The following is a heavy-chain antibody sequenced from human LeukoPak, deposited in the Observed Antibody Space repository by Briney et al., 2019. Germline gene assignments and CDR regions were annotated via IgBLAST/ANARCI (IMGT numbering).Heavy chain of an antibody. D-gene: IGHD6-6*01. J-gene: IGHJ4*02. CDR1: GFTVSSNY. Sequence: PGGSLRLSCAASGFTVSSNYMSWVRQAPGKGLEWVSVIYSGGSTYYADSVKGRFTISRDNSKNTLYLQMNSLRAEDTAVYYCARGWSIAALDYWGQGTLVTVSS. CDR3: ARGWSIAALDY. V-gene: IGHV3-53*01. CDR2: IYSGGST.